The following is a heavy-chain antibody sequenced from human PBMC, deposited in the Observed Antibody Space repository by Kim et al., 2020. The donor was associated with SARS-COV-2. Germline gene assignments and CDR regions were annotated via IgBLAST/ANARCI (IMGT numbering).Heavy chain of an antibody. Sequence: SETLSLTCTVSGGSISSYYWSWIRQPPGKGLEWIGYIYFSGSTNYNPSLQGRVTISVDTSKNQFSMKLSSVTAADTAVYYCARDHREWLQYTANWYFDLWGRGTLVTVSS. V-gene: IGHV4-59*01. J-gene: IGHJ2*01. CDR1: GGSISSYY. D-gene: IGHD3-3*01. CDR3: ARDHREWLQYTANWYFDL. CDR2: IYFSGST.